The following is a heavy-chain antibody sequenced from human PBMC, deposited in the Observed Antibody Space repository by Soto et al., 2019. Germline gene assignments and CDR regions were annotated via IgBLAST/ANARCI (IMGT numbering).Heavy chain of an antibody. CDR1: GGTFSSYA. J-gene: IGHJ6*02. CDR3: ARYKAADGYYYYYGMDV. D-gene: IGHD6-13*01. CDR2: IIPIFGTA. V-gene: IGHV1-69*13. Sequence: ASVKVSCKASGGTFSSYAISWVRQAPGQGLEWMGGIIPIFGTANYAQKFQGRVTITADESTSTAYMELSSLRSEDTAVYYCARYKAADGYYYYYGMDVWGQGTTVTVSS.